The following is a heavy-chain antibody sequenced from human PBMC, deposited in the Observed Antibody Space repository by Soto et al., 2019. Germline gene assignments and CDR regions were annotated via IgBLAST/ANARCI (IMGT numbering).Heavy chain of an antibody. J-gene: IGHJ4*02. CDR3: MRLPDY. Sequence: GGSLRLSCAASGFTFSSYAMHWVRQAPGKGLEWVAVISYDGSNKYYADSVKGRFTISRDNSKNTLYLQMNSLRAEDTAVYYCMRLPDYWGQGTLVTVSS. CDR1: GFTFSSYA. CDR2: ISYDGSNK. V-gene: IGHV3-30-3*01.